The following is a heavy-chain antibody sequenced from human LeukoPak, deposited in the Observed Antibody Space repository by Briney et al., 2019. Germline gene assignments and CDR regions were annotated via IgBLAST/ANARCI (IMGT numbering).Heavy chain of an antibody. J-gene: IGHJ4*02. D-gene: IGHD3-10*01. V-gene: IGHV3-66*01. CDR2: INSGGGT. CDR1: GFTISGFY. Sequence: GGSLRLSCAASGFTISGFYMTWVRQAPGKGLEWVSVINSGGGTYYADSVRGRFTISRDNPKNTLSLQMNSLRAEDTAVYYCAREIYDSYDYWGQGTLVTVSS. CDR3: AREIYDSYDY.